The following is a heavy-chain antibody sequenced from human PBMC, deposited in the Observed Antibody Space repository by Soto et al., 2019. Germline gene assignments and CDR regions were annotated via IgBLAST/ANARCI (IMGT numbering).Heavy chain of an antibody. V-gene: IGHV5-51*01. CDR2: IYPGDSDT. Sequence: PGESLKISCKGSGYSFTNYWIGWVRQMPGKGLEWMGIIYPGDSDTRYSPSFQGQVTIPADKSISTAYLQWSSLKASDTAMYYCARHYRQAIWSGYKTRFEYWGQGTLVTVSS. J-gene: IGHJ4*02. D-gene: IGHD3-3*01. CDR1: GYSFTNYW. CDR3: ARHYRQAIWSGYKTRFEY.